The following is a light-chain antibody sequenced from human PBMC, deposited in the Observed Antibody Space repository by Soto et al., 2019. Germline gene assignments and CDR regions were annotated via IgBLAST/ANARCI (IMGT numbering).Light chain of an antibody. CDR1: SSNIGNNY. J-gene: IGLJ3*02. Sequence: QSVLTQPPSVSAAPGQKVTISCSGTSSNIGNNYVSWYQQLPGTAPKLLIYDNDKRPSGIPDRFSGSKSGTSATLTITGLQTGDEADYYCGTWDSSLTAGVIGGGTKLTVL. CDR3: GTWDSSLTAGV. CDR2: DND. V-gene: IGLV1-51*01.